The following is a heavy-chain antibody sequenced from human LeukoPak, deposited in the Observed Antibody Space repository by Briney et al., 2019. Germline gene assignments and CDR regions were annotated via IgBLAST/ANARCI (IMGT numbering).Heavy chain of an antibody. CDR3: ARVLLWFGEALDYGMDV. CDR1: GFTFSSYG. Sequence: PGRSLRLSCAASGFTFSSYGMHWVRQAPGKGLEWVAVISYDGSNKYYADSVKGRFTISRDNAKNSLYLQMNSLRVEDTAVYYCARVLLWFGEALDYGMDVWGQGTTVTVSS. CDR2: ISYDGSNK. D-gene: IGHD3-10*01. J-gene: IGHJ6*02. V-gene: IGHV3-30*03.